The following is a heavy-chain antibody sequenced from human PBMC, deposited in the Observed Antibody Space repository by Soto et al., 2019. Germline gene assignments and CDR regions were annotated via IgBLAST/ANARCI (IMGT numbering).Heavy chain of an antibody. CDR1: GFTFSSYA. Sequence: GGSLRLSCAASGFTFSSYAMSWVRQAPGKGLEWVSAISGSGGSTYHADSVKGRFTISRDNSKNTLYLQMNSLRAEDTAVYYCAKDLYSGSYPYFDYWGQGTLVTVSS. V-gene: IGHV3-23*01. CDR3: AKDLYSGSYPYFDY. D-gene: IGHD1-26*01. J-gene: IGHJ4*02. CDR2: ISGSGGST.